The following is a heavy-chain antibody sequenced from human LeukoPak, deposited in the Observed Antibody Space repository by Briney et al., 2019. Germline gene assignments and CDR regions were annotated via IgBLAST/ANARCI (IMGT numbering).Heavy chain of an antibody. J-gene: IGHJ4*02. CDR2: IRQDGSVK. CDR1: GFTFSNFW. Sequence: GGSLTLSCAASGFTFSNFWMSWVRQAPGKGLEWVANIRQDGSVKYYVNSVKDRFTISRDNAKNSLYLQMDSLRAEDTAVYYCAKDQRGYCGSTSCNLDFWGQGTLVTVSS. D-gene: IGHD2-2*01. CDR3: AKDQRGYCGSTSCNLDF. V-gene: IGHV3-7*01.